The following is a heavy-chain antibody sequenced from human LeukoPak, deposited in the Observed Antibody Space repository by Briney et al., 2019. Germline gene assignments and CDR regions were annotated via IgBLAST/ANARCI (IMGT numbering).Heavy chain of an antibody. J-gene: IGHJ3*02. CDR3: ARGSGSYYLYDAFDI. D-gene: IGHD1-26*01. Sequence: GESLKISCKGSGYSFTTYWIGWVRQMPGKGLEWMGIIYPADSDTRYSPSFQGQVTISADKSISTAYLQWSSLKASDTAMYYCARGSGSYYLYDAFDIWGQGTRATVSS. V-gene: IGHV5-51*01. CDR1: GYSFTTYW. CDR2: IYPADSDT.